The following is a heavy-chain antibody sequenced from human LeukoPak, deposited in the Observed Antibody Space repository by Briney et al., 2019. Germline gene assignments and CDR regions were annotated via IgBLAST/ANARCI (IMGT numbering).Heavy chain of an antibody. J-gene: IGHJ4*02. D-gene: IGHD6-19*01. Sequence: PGGSLRLSCAASGFTFNSFSMHWVRQAPGKGLEWVAVISYDGSIKYYADSVMGRFTISRDNSKNTLYLQMNSLRAEDTAVYYCAKDRAVAGTDARYYFDYWGQGTLVTVSS. CDR3: AKDRAVAGTDARYYFDY. CDR1: GFTFNSFS. V-gene: IGHV3-30*04. CDR2: ISYDGSIK.